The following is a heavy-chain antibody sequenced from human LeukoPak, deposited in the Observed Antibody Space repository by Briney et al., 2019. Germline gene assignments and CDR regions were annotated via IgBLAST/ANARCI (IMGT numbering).Heavy chain of an antibody. V-gene: IGHV3-48*03. CDR3: ARGERWLTIPGIDY. D-gene: IGHD5-24*01. Sequence: PGGSLRLSCAASGFTFSSYEMTWVRQAPGKGLEWVSYISSNGSTIYYADSVKGRFTISRDNAKNSLYLQMNSLRAEDTAVYYCARGERWLTIPGIDYWGQGTLVTVSS. J-gene: IGHJ4*02. CDR2: ISSNGSTI. CDR1: GFTFSSYE.